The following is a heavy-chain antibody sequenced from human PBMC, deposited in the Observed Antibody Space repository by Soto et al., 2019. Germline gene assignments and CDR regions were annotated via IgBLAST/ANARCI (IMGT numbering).Heavy chain of an antibody. V-gene: IGHV1-69*12. Sequence: QVQLVQSGAEVKKPGSSVKVSCKASGGTFSSYAISWVRQAPGQGLEWMGGIIPIFGTANYAQKFQGRVTNTAGETKSTAYMELSSLRSEGKAVYYWAAPYGSGSYYNGFDYWGQGTLVTVSS. CDR2: IIPIFGTA. CDR1: GGTFSSYA. D-gene: IGHD3-10*01. CDR3: AAPYGSGSYYNGFDY. J-gene: IGHJ4*02.